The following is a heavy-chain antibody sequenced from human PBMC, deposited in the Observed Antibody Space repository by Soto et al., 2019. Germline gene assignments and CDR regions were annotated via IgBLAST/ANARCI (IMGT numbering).Heavy chain of an antibody. CDR3: AHRVLRAVFGLVTTTAIYFDF. Sequence: QITLNESGPPVVKPTETLTLTCTFSGFSRTTSGVGVGWVRQSPGKAPERLAIIYWEDDKRYSTSLKSRLTITKDTSKCRVVLTMANVDPADTATYYCAHRVLRAVFGLVTTTAIYFDFWGQGTPVVVSS. CDR2: IYWEDDK. J-gene: IGHJ4*02. CDR1: GFSRTTSGVG. D-gene: IGHD3-3*01. V-gene: IGHV2-5*02.